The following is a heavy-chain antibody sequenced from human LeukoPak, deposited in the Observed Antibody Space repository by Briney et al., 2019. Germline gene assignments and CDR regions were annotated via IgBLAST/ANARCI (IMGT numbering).Heavy chain of an antibody. CDR2: ISSSGSTI. D-gene: IGHD3-10*01. CDR3: ARCITMVRGVFDY. J-gene: IGHJ4*02. V-gene: IGHV3-48*04. Sequence: PGGSLRLSCAASGFTFSSYAMSWVRQAPGKGLEWVSYISSSGSTIYYADSVKGRFTISRDNAKNSLHLQMNSLRAEDTAVYYCARCITMVRGVFDYWGQGTLVTVSS. CDR1: GFTFSSYA.